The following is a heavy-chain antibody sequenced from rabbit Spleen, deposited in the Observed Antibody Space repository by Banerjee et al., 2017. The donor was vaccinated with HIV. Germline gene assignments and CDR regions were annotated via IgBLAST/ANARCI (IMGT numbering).Heavy chain of an antibody. V-gene: IGHV1S40*01. J-gene: IGHJ4*01. D-gene: IGHD4-1*01. CDR1: GFSFSSSYY. Sequence: QSLEESGGDLVKPEGSLTLTCTASGFSFSSSYYMCWVRQAPGKGLECIACIYGDRSGSTYYANWAKGRFTISRTSSTTVTLEMTSLTAADTATYFCARDAGDGWGAPYYFPLWGQGTLVTVS. CDR3: ARDAGDGWGAPYYFPL. CDR2: IYGDRSGST.